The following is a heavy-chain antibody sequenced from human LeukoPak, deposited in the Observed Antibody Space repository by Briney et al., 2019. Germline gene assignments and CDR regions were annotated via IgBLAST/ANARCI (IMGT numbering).Heavy chain of an antibody. V-gene: IGHV3-21*01. D-gene: IGHD2-15*01. J-gene: IGHJ4*02. CDR1: GFTFSDYT. Sequence: GGSLRLSCVASGFTFSDYTMSWFRQAPGKGLEWISSIRSSSAYIYYADSVKGRFTISRDNAKNSLYLQMNSLRAEDTAVYYCARSRGDYVYWGQGTLVTVSS. CDR3: ARSRGDYVY. CDR2: IRSSSAYI.